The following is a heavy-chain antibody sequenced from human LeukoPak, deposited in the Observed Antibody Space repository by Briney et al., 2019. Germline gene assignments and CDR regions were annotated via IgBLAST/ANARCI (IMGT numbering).Heavy chain of an antibody. Sequence: SETLYLTCNVSGGSINSGGYYWSWTRQHPGKGLEWIGYIYYSGSTYYNPSLKSRVIILIDTSKNQFSLKLSSVTVADTALDYYARAVRDNWFDPWGQGTLVTVSS. CDR1: GGSINSGGYY. V-gene: IGHV4-31*03. CDR2: IYYSGST. J-gene: IGHJ5*02. CDR3: ARAVRDNWFDP. D-gene: IGHD3-10*02.